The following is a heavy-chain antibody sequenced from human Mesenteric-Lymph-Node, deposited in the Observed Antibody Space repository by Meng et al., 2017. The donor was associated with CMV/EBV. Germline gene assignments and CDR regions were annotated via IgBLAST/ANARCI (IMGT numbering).Heavy chain of an antibody. D-gene: IGHD6-19*01. J-gene: IGHJ4*02. Sequence: GESLKISCAASGFTFSSYGMHWVRQAPGKGLEWVAFISFDGSDKYSADSVKGRFTISRDNSKNTLSLQRNNLRADDTAVYYCAKESGWFDWGQGTLVTDSS. V-gene: IGHV3-30*02. CDR2: ISFDGSDK. CDR3: AKESGWFD. CDR1: GFTFSSYG.